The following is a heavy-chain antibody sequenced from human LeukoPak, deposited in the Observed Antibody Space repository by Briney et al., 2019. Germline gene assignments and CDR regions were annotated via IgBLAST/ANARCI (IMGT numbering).Heavy chain of an antibody. J-gene: IGHJ4*02. CDR3: ARVSSYGSGSYYNPWIDY. CDR2: IKQDGNEK. CDR1: GFTFSTYW. V-gene: IGHV3-7*01. D-gene: IGHD3-10*01. Sequence: SGGSLRLSCAASGFTFSTYWMSWVRQAPGKGLEWVANIKQDGNEKYYVDSVKGRFTISRDNAKNSLYLQMNSLRAEDTAVYYSARVSSYGSGSYYNPWIDYWGQGTLVTVSS.